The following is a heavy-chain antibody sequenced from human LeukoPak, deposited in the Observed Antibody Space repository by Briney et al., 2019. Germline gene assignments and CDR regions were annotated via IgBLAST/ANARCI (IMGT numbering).Heavy chain of an antibody. CDR2: INHSGST. V-gene: IGHV4-34*01. CDR1: GGSFSGYY. Sequence: SETLSLTCAVYGGSFSGYYWSWIRQPPGKGLEWIGEINHSGSTNYNPSLKSRVTISVDTSKNQFSLKLSSVTAADTAVYYCATWYSSSWYSGDAFDIWGQGTMVTVSS. D-gene: IGHD6-13*01. J-gene: IGHJ3*02. CDR3: ATWYSSSWYSGDAFDI.